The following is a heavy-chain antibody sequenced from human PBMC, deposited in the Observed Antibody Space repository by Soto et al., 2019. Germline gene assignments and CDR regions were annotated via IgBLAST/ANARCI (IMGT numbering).Heavy chain of an antibody. Sequence: QVQLQESGPGLVKPSQTLSLTCTVSGGSISTGGYYWSWIRQHPGRGLEWIGYIYHSGMTFSNPSLLSRVAISIDTSENQFSLMLSSVTAADTAVYYCATVRWELHDAFDIWGHGTMVSVSS. CDR3: ATVRWELHDAFDI. J-gene: IGHJ3*02. CDR2: IYHSGMT. D-gene: IGHD4-17*01. CDR1: GGSISTGGYY. V-gene: IGHV4-31*03.